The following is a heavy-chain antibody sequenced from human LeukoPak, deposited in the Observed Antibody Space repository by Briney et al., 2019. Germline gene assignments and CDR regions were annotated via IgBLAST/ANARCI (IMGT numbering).Heavy chain of an antibody. CDR1: GFTFSSYS. CDR3: ARDSLVSSNWNDATGLDY. D-gene: IGHD1-1*01. V-gene: IGHV3-21*01. Sequence: SWGSLRLSCAASGFTFSSYSMNWVRQASGKGLEWVSSISSSSSYIYYADSVKGRFTISRDNAKNSLYLQMNSLRAEDTAVYYCARDSLVSSNWNDATGLDYWGQGTLVTVSS. CDR2: ISSSSSYI. J-gene: IGHJ4*02.